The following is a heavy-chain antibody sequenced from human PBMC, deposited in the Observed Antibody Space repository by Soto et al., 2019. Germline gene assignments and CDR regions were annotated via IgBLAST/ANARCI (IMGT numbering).Heavy chain of an antibody. CDR2: IIPIFGTA. CDR3: ASTSGSGWTYYYYGMDV. CDR1: GGTFSSYA. Sequence: QVQLVQSGAEVKKPGSSVKVSCKASGGTFSSYAISWVRQAPGQGLEWMGGIIPIFGTANYAQKFQGRVTITANESTSTAYMELSSLRSEDTAVYYCASTSGSGWTYYYYGMDVWGQGTTVTVSS. J-gene: IGHJ6*02. V-gene: IGHV1-69*01. D-gene: IGHD6-19*01.